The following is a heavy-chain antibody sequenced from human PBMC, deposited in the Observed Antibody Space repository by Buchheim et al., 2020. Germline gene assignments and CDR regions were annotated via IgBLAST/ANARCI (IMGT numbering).Heavy chain of an antibody. Sequence: QVQLQQWGAGLLKPSETLSLTCAVYGGSFSGYYWSWIRQPPGKGLEWIGEINHSGSTNYNPSLKSRVTISVDTSKNQFSLKMSTVTAADTAVYYCARRLPRIQLWSNPRGYYFDYWGQGTL. CDR1: GGSFSGYY. J-gene: IGHJ4*02. D-gene: IGHD5-18*01. V-gene: IGHV4-34*01. CDR2: INHSGST. CDR3: ARRLPRIQLWSNPRGYYFDY.